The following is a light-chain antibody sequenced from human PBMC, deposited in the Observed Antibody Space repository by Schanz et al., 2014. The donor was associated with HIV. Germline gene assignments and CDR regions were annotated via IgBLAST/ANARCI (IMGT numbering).Light chain of an antibody. CDR3: QSYDSGLSGWV. CDR1: SSDVGSYNL. J-gene: IGLJ3*02. CDR2: DVS. V-gene: IGLV2-14*02. Sequence: QSALTQPASVSGSPGQSITISCTGTSSDVGSYNLVSWYQQYPGKAPKLMIYDVSNRPSGVPDRFSGSSSGTSASLAISGLQSEDEADYYCQSYDSGLSGWVFGGGTKLTVL.